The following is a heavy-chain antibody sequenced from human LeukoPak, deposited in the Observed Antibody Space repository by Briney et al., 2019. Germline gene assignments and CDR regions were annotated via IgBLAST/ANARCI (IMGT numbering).Heavy chain of an antibody. D-gene: IGHD2-8*01. CDR2: ISSIGATI. CDR3: ARDLSQGATTNTNGYFDY. Sequence: GRSLRLSCAASGFTFSIYEMNWVRQAPGKGLEWVSYISSIGATIYYADSVKGRFTIYRDNAKNVLYLQMISLRGEDTAVYYGARDLSQGATTNTNGYFDYWGQGALVTVSS. J-gene: IGHJ4*02. CDR1: GFTFSIYE. V-gene: IGHV3-48*03.